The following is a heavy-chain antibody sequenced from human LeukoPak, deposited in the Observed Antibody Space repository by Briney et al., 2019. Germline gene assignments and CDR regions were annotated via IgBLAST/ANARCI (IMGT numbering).Heavy chain of an antibody. CDR1: GFTFSSYA. CDR3: VKDTYTYGLDIFDS. J-gene: IGHJ4*02. V-gene: IGHV3-64D*09. CDR2: ISSNGGST. D-gene: IGHD5-18*01. Sequence: PGGSLRLSCSASGFTFSSYAMHWVRQAPGKGLEYVSAISSNGGSTYYADSLKGRFTISRNNSKNTLYLQMSSLRAEDTAVYYCVKDTYTYGLDIFDSWGQGTLVTVSS.